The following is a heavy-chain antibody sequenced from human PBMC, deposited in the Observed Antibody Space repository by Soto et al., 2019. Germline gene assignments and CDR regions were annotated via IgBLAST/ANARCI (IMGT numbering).Heavy chain of an antibody. V-gene: IGHV4-39*01. J-gene: IGHJ4*02. CDR1: GGSISASSYY. Sequence: SETLSLTCTVSGGSISASSYYWGWIRQPPGKGLEWIGSMDYSGSTYYNPSLKSRVTISVDTSKNQFSLKLSSLTAEDTAVYYCARVYSSSWYKVEGDYWGQGTLVTVSS. D-gene: IGHD6-13*01. CDR3: ARVYSSSWYKVEGDY. CDR2: MDYSGST.